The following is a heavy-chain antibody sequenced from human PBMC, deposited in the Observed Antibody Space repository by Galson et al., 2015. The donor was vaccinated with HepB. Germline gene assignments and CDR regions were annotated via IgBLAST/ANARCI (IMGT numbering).Heavy chain of an antibody. D-gene: IGHD6-19*01. CDR1: GYTFSNYA. Sequence: SVKVSCKASGYTFSNYAVNWVRQAPGQGLEWMGWINTNTGNPTYAQGFTGRFVFSLDTSVSTAYLQISSLKAEDTAVYYCARHFPYSSGCEFDYWGQGTLVTVSS. CDR3: ARHFPYSSGCEFDY. CDR2: INTNTGNP. V-gene: IGHV7-4-1*02. J-gene: IGHJ4*02.